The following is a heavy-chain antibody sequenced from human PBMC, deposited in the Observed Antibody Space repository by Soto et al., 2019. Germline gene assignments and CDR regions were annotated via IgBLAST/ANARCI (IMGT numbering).Heavy chain of an antibody. D-gene: IGHD2-15*01. CDR1: GYTFTSYG. J-gene: IGHJ6*02. Sequence: GASVKVSCKASGYTFTSYGISWVRQAPGQGLEWMGWISAYNGNTNYAQKLQGRVTITADESTSTAYMELSSLRSEDTAVYYCARGGVVVAAAYYSYGMDVWGQGTTVTVSS. CDR2: ISAYNGNT. CDR3: ARGGVVVAAAYYSYGMDV. V-gene: IGHV1-18*01.